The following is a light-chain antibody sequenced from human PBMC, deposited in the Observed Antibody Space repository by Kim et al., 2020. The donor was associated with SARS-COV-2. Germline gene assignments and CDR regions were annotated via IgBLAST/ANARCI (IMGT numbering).Light chain of an antibody. J-gene: IGKJ5*01. CDR1: QDFRND. V-gene: IGKV1-17*01. CDR3: LHHSTYPFT. CDR2: GAS. Sequence: ASLGDRVTLTCRASQDFRNDLGWYQQNPGRAPKRLIYGASRLQSGVPSRFSGSESGTEFTLTISSVQPKDFATYFCLHHSTYPFTFGQGTRLEIK.